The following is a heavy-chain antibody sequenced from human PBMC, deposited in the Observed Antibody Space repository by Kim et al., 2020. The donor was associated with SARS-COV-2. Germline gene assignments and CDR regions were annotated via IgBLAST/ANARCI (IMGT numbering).Heavy chain of an antibody. Sequence: SETLSLTCTVSGGSISSGGYYWSWIRQHPGKGLEWIGYIYYSGSTYYNPSLKSRVTISVDTSKNQFSLKLSSVTAADTAVYYCARVSTGAATGTVFDYWGQGTLVTVSS. CDR1: GGSISSGGYY. D-gene: IGHD6-13*01. V-gene: IGHV4-31*03. J-gene: IGHJ4*02. CDR3: ARVSTGAATGTVFDY. CDR2: IYYSGST.